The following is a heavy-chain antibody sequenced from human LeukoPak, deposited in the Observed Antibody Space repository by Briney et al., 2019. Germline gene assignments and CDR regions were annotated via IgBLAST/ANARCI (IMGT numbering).Heavy chain of an antibody. Sequence: PSETLSLTCTVSGGSISSYYWSWIRQPAGKGLEWIGRIFSSGSTNYNPSLKRRLTMSVDTSRKQFSLKLRSVTAADTAVYYCARDDSPITTITTFAYWGQGTLVSVSS. CDR1: GGSISSYY. J-gene: IGHJ4*02. D-gene: IGHD4-11*01. V-gene: IGHV4-4*07. CDR2: IFSSGST. CDR3: ARDDSPITTITTFAY.